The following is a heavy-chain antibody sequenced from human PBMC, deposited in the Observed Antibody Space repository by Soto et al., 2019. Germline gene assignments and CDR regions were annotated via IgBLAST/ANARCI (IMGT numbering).Heavy chain of an antibody. V-gene: IGHV3-33*08. D-gene: IGHD6-6*01. J-gene: IGHJ6*02. CDR3: ARDLGIAARHHLPGRAGDYGMDV. CDR1: GFTFSSYG. Sequence: PGGSLRLSCAASGFTFSSYGMHWVRQAPGKGLEWVAVIWYDGSNKYYADSVKGRFTISRDNSKNTLYLQMNSLRAEDTAVYYCARDLGIAARHHLPGRAGDYGMDVWGQGTTVTVSS. CDR2: IWYDGSNK.